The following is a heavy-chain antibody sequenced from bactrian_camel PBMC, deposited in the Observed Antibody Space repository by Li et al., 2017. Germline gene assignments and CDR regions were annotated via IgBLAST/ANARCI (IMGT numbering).Heavy chain of an antibody. D-gene: IGHD1*01. J-gene: IGHJ4*01. CDR1: GVAYRSNY. CDR2: ISSVNGRT. CDR3: AAGRKMLACVWNY. Sequence: EVQLVESGGGLVQPGWSLRLSCAASGVAYRSNYMGWFRQGPGKEREGVATISSVNGRTNYADSVKGRFTISRDNHQNTLYLQMNDVRTEDTATYICAAGRKMLACVWNYWGQGTQVTVS. V-gene: IGHV3S40*01.